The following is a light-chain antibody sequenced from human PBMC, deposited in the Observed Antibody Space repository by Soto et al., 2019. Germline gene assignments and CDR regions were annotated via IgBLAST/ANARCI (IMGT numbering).Light chain of an antibody. Sequence: DTQMTQSPSSLSASVGDRVTITCRTSQTISRYLNWYQKKPGKAPKLLIFAASTLQTGVPSRLSGSGSGTDLTITISSMQPEDFDIYYCQQSYSHPWTFGPGTKVDI. V-gene: IGKV1-39*01. CDR3: QQSYSHPWT. CDR1: QTISRY. CDR2: AAS. J-gene: IGKJ1*01.